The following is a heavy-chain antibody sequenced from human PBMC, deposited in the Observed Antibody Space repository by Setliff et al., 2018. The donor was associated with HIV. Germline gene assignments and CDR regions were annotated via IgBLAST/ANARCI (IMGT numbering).Heavy chain of an antibody. Sequence: GESMKISCKGSGYSFTSYWISWVRQMPGKGLEWMGRIDPSGSYTNYSPSFQGHVTISADKSISTAYLPWSSLKASDTAMYYCARRRGDIVVVPEDYWGQGTLVTVSS. D-gene: IGHD2-2*01. CDR2: IDPSGSYT. CDR3: ARRRGDIVVVPEDY. V-gene: IGHV5-10-1*01. J-gene: IGHJ4*02. CDR1: GYSFTSYW.